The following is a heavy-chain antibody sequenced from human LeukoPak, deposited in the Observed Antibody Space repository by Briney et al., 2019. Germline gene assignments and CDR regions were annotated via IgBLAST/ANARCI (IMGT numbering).Heavy chain of an antibody. V-gene: IGHV4-39*01. CDR1: GGSISSSSYY. CDR3: ARLVGAALDY. J-gene: IGHJ4*02. Sequence: SETLSLTCTVSGGSISSSSYYWGWIRQPPGKGLEWIGSIYYSGSTYYNPSLKSRVTISVDTSENQFSLKLSSMTAADTAVYYCARLVGAALDYWGQGTLVTVSS. D-gene: IGHD1-26*01. CDR2: IYYSGST.